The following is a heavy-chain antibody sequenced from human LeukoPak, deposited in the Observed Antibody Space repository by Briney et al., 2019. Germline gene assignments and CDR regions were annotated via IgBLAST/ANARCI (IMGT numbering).Heavy chain of an antibody. V-gene: IGHV1-69*04. J-gene: IGHJ4*02. Sequence: SVKVSCKASGGTFSSYAISWVRQAPGQGLEWMGRIIPILGIANYAQKFQGRVTITADKSTSTAYMELSSLRSEDTAVYYCARVMPYCGGDCYLDWGQGTLVTVSS. CDR1: GGTFSSYA. CDR2: IIPILGIA. D-gene: IGHD2-21*02. CDR3: ARVMPYCGGDCYLD.